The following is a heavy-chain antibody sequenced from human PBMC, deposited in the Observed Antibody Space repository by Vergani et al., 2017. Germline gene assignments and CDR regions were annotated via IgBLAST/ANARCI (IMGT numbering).Heavy chain of an antibody. CDR2: ISVSGRSI. CDR1: GFNFNNYV. CDR3: AKQGGYDVWSGQYYFDF. Sequence: EVQLVESGGALIQPGGSLRLSCAASGFNFNNYVITWIRQAPGRGLEWVSGISVSGRSIYYADSVKGRFTISRDNSKNTLSLQMNSLRAADTAVYYCAKQGGYDVWSGQYYFDFWGQGTLVTVSS. D-gene: IGHD3-3*01. V-gene: IGHV3-23*04. J-gene: IGHJ4*02.